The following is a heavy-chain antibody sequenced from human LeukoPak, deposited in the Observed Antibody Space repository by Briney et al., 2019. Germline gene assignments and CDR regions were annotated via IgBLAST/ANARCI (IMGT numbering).Heavy chain of an antibody. J-gene: IGHJ4*02. V-gene: IGHV3-48*03. CDR1: GFTFSSYE. D-gene: IGHD5-12*01. CDR2: ISSSGSTI. Sequence: HSGGSLRLSCAASGFTFSSYEMKWVRQAPGKGLEGVSYISSSGSTIYYADSVKGRFTISRDNAKNSLYLQMNSLRAEDTAVYYCARDFLRGYSGYEPGGFDYWGQGTLVTVSS. CDR3: ARDFLRGYSGYEPGGFDY.